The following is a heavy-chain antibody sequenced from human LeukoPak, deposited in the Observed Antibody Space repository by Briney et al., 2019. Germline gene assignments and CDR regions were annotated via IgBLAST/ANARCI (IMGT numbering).Heavy chain of an antibody. V-gene: IGHV4-39*07. J-gene: IGHJ4*02. CDR2: IYYSGNT. Sequence: SETLSLTCTVSGGSISSSSYYWGWIRQPPGKGLEWIGSIYYSGNTYYNPSLKSRVTISVDASKNQFSLKLSSVTAADTAVYYCARFPPVDSSGYRRVEWGQGTLVTVSS. CDR3: ARFPPVDSSGYRRVE. D-gene: IGHD3-22*01. CDR1: GGSISSSSYY.